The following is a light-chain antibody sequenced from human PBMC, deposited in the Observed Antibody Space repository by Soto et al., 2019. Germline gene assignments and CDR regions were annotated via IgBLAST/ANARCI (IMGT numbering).Light chain of an antibody. J-gene: IGKJ1*01. CDR3: QPYGSSPPT. CDR2: GAS. V-gene: IGKV3-20*01. Sequence: EIVLTQSPGTLSLSPGERATLSCRASQIISSSYLAWYQQKPGQAPRLLIYGASSRATGIPDRFSGSGSGTDFTLTISRLEPEDFAVYYCQPYGSSPPTCGQGTKVEIK. CDR1: QIISSSY.